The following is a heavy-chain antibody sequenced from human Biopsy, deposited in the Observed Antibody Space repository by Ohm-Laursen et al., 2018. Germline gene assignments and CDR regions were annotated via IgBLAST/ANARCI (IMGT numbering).Heavy chain of an antibody. D-gene: IGHD3-9*01. CDR3: ATKLTGYFHH. CDR2: NIPILGTG. J-gene: IGHJ1*01. CDR1: GGTFSNYG. Sequence: ASVKVSCKTPGGTFSNYGVNWVRQAPGQGLEWLGGNIPILGTGNYAQKFQDRVTVAADTSTSTATMELRSLRSDDTAVYYCATKLTGYFHHWGQGTLVIVSP. V-gene: IGHV1-69*06.